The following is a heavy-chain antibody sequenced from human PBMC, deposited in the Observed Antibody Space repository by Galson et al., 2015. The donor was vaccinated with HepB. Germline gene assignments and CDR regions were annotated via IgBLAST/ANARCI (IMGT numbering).Heavy chain of an antibody. CDR1: GYTFTSYY. V-gene: IGHV1-46*01. CDR3: AREPGRAMIEPKSYPDY. D-gene: IGHD3-22*01. J-gene: IGHJ4*02. Sequence: SVKVSCKASGYTFTSYYMHWVRQAPGQGLEWMGIINPSGGSTSYAQKFQGRVTMTRDTSTSTVYMELSSLRSEDTAVYYCAREPGRAMIEPKSYPDYWGQGTLVTVSS. CDR2: INPSGGST.